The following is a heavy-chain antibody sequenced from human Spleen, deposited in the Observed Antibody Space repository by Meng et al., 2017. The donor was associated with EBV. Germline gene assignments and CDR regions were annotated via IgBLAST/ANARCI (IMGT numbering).Heavy chain of an antibody. V-gene: IGHV2-5*02. CDR1: GFSLSAGGVG. J-gene: IGHJ4*02. CDR3: VHRRGSGSTSGWYFDY. D-gene: IGHD6-19*01. Sequence: QCTWKESGPSQVKPTQTLTLSCAFSGFSLSAGGVGLGWIRQPPGNGLEWLALIYWDYDKWYTPSLQSRLTITKDTSKNQVVLTMTNMDPVDTATYYCVHRRGSGSTSGWYFDYWGQGTLVTVSS. CDR2: IYWDYDK.